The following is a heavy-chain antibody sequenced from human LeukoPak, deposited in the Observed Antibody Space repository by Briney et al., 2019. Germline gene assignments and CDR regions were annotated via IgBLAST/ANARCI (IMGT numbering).Heavy chain of an antibody. CDR2: ISYDGSNK. V-gene: IGHV3-30-3*01. CDR3: ARDRSIAAANGDY. Sequence: PGGSLRLSCAASGFTFSSYAMHWVRQAPGKGLEWVAVISYDGSNKYYADSVKGRFTISRDNSKNTLYLQMNSLRAEDTAVYNCARDRSIAAANGDYWGQGTLVTVSS. D-gene: IGHD6-13*01. CDR1: GFTFSSYA. J-gene: IGHJ4*02.